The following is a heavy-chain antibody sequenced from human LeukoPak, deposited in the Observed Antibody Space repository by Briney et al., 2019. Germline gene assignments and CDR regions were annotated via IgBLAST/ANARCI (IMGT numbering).Heavy chain of an antibody. CDR1: GFTFSSYS. J-gene: IGHJ4*02. CDR2: ISSSSSYI. V-gene: IGHV3-21*01. CDR3: ARTHMTTVTPGSGFDY. D-gene: IGHD4-17*01. Sequence: SGGSLRLSCAASGFTFSSYSMNWVRQAPGKGLEWVSSISSSSSYIYYADSVKGRFTISRDNAKNSLYLQMNSLRAEDTAVYYCARTHMTTVTPGSGFDYWGQGTQVTVSS.